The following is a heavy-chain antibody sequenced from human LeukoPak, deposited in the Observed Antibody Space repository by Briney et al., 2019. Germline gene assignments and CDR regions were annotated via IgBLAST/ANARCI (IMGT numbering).Heavy chain of an antibody. Sequence: NPSETLSLTCTVSGYSISSGYYWGWIRQPPGKGLEWIGSIYHSGSTYYNPSLKSRVTISVDTSKNQFSLKLSSVTAADTAVYYCATEFYGDYNRLDPWGQGTLVTVSS. V-gene: IGHV4-38-2*02. J-gene: IGHJ5*02. CDR2: IYHSGST. CDR3: ATEFYGDYNRLDP. D-gene: IGHD4-17*01. CDR1: GYSISSGYY.